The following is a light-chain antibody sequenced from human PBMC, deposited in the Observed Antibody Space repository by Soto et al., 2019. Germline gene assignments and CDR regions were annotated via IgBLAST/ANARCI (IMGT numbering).Light chain of an antibody. V-gene: IGKV1-5*03. Sequence: DIQMTQAPSTLSASIGDRVTITCRASRNIGSWLAWYQQKAGKAPNLLIYKASTLETGVPSRFSGSASGTEFTLTISGLQPDDFATYYCQQHANYPITFGGGTKVDIK. CDR3: QQHANYPIT. CDR2: KAS. CDR1: RNIGSW. J-gene: IGKJ4*01.